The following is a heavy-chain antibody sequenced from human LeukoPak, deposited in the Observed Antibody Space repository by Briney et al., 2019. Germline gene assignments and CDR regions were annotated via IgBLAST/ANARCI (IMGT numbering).Heavy chain of an antibody. J-gene: IGHJ6*03. CDR3: ARGLGSSRYYYMDV. D-gene: IGHD3-16*01. V-gene: IGHV4-31*03. Sequence: SETLSLTCTVSGGSISSGGYYWSWIRQHPGKGLEWIGYIYYSGSTCYNPSLKSRVTISVDTSKNQFSLKLSSVTAADTAVYYCARGLGSSRYYYMDVWGKGTTVTVSS. CDR1: GGSISSGGYY. CDR2: IYYSGST.